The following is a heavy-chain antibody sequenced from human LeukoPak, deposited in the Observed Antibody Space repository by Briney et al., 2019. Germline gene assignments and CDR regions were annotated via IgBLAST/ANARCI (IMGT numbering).Heavy chain of an antibody. V-gene: IGHV4-59*01. CDR1: GGSISSYY. CDR2: IYYSGST. D-gene: IGHD2-15*01. CDR3: ARTLGYCSGGSCYSRRLWFDP. Sequence: SETLSLTCTVSGGSISSYYWSRIRQPPGKGLEWIGYIYYSGSTNYNPSLKSRVTISVDTSKNQFSLKLSSVTAADTAVYYCARTLGYCSGGSCYSRRLWFDPWGQGTLVTVSS. J-gene: IGHJ5*02.